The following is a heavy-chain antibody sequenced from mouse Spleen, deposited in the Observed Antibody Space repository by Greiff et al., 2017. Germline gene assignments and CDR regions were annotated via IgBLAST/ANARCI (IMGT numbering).Heavy chain of an antibody. Sequence: QVHVQQSGAELVRPGTSVKVSCKASGYAFTNYLIEWVKQRPGQGLEWIGVINPGSGGTNYNEKFKGKATLTADKSSSTAYMQLSSLTSEDSAVYVCARRGTTVRFFDYWGQGTTLTVSS. CDR1: GYAFTNYL. CDR2: INPGSGGT. D-gene: IGHD1-1*01. CDR3: ARRGTTVRFFDY. J-gene: IGHJ2*01. V-gene: IGHV1-54*01.